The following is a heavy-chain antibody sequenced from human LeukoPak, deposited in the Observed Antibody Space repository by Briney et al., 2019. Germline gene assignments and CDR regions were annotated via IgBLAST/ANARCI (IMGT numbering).Heavy chain of an antibody. CDR1: GFTFGDYA. Sequence: GGSLRLSCTASGFTFGDYAMSWVRQAPGKGLEWVGFIRSKAFGVTTEYAASVKGTFTISRDDSNYIAHLQMNSLKSEDTAVYYCTRGHYNNYVNLDYWGQGTLVTVSS. V-gene: IGHV3-49*04. D-gene: IGHD4-11*01. CDR2: IRSKAFGVTT. CDR3: TRGHYNNYVNLDY. J-gene: IGHJ4*02.